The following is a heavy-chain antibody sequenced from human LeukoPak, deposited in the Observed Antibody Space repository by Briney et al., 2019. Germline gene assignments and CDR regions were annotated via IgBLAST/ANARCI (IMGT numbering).Heavy chain of an antibody. D-gene: IGHD2-15*01. CDR2: IYYSGST. J-gene: IGHJ4*02. Sequence: SETLSLTCTVSGGSINNHYWSWIRQPPGKGQEWVGYIYYSGSTNYNPSLKSRVTISVDTSKNQFSLKWSSMTAADTAVYYCARSILHSGGSCCWYYFDYWGQGTLATVSS. CDR1: GGSINNHY. CDR3: ARSILHSGGSCCWYYFDY. V-gene: IGHV4-59*11.